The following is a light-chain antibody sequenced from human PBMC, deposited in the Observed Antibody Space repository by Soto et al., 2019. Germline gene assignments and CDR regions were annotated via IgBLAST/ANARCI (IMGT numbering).Light chain of an antibody. CDR1: QSISSY. CDR3: QQSYSTLTWT. Sequence: DIQMTQSPSSLSASVGDRVTITCRASQSISSYLNWYQQKPGKAPKLLIYAASSLQSGVPSRFSGSGSGTDFTLTISSLQPEDCATYYWQQSYSTLTWTFGQGTKVEIK. J-gene: IGKJ1*01. V-gene: IGKV1-39*01. CDR2: AAS.